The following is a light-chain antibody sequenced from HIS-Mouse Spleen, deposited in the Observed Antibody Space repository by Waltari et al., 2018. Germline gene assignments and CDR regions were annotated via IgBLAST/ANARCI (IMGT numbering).Light chain of an antibody. CDR3: RSYTSSSSWV. CDR1: SSDVGGYNY. J-gene: IGLJ3*02. Sequence: QSALTQPASVSGSPGQSITILCTGTSSDVGGYNYVSWYQQHPGKAPKLMIYEVSNRPSGVANRFAGCKSGNTTSLTIAGLQAEDEAYYYCRSYTSSSSWVFGGGTKLTVL. V-gene: IGLV2-14*01. CDR2: EVS.